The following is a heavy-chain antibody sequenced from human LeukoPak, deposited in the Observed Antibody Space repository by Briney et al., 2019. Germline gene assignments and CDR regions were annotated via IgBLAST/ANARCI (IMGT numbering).Heavy chain of an antibody. D-gene: IGHD3-10*01. CDR1: GFTFSSYA. CDR3: AKRLGAGSGTSIDFDY. CDR2: LSGSGATI. Sequence: PGGSLRLSCAASGFTFSSYAMSWVRQAPGKGLEWVSTLSGSGATIYYADSVKGRFTISRDNSKNTLYLQMDSLRAEDTAVYYCAKRLGAGSGTSIDFDYWGLGALVTVSS. J-gene: IGHJ4*02. V-gene: IGHV3-23*01.